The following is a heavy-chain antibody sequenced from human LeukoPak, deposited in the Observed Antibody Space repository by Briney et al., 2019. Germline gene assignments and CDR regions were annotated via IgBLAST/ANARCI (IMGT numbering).Heavy chain of an antibody. V-gene: IGHV4-30-4*01. CDR1: AGSIASVCYY. CDR3: ARAGRGYSGYGRYYYYGMDV. CDR2: IYYSGST. J-gene: IGHJ6*04. Sequence: QSLSLACPLAAGSIASVCYYWGWIRQPPWNGLDWFGYIYYSGSTYYNPYLKSRVTISVDASKNQFSLQVSSVTAADTAVYYCARAGRGYSGYGRYYYYGMDVWGKGTTFTVSS. D-gene: IGHD5-12*01.